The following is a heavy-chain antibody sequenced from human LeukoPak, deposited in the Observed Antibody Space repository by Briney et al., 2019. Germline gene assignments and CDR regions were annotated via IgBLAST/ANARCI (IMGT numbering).Heavy chain of an antibody. CDR2: IYFSGST. J-gene: IGHJ4*02. V-gene: IGHV4-39*01. Sequence: SEALSLTCTVSGGSIRSSSYYWGWIRQPPGKGLEWIGSIYFSGSTFYNPSLKSRLTISLDTSKNQFSLKLGSVTAADTAVYYCARLTGDRVVDYWGQGTLVIVSP. D-gene: IGHD7-27*01. CDR3: ARLTGDRVVDY. CDR1: GGSIRSSSYY.